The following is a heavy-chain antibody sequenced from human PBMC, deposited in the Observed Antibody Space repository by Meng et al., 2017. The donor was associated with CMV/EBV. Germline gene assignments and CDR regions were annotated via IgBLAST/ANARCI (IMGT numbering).Heavy chain of an antibody. V-gene: IGHV2-5*01. Sequence: CTFSGFSLSTSGVGVGWIRQPPGKALEWLALIYWNDDKRYSPSLKSRLTITKDTSKNQVVLTMANMDPVDTATYYCAHSKDWGFFDYWGQGTLVTVSS. J-gene: IGHJ4*02. CDR1: GFSLSTSGVG. CDR2: IYWNDDK. D-gene: IGHD3-16*01. CDR3: AHSKDWGFFDY.